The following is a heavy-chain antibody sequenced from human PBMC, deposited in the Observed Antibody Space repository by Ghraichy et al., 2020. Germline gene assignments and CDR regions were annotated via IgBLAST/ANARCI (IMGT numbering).Heavy chain of an antibody. V-gene: IGHV4-59*01. J-gene: IGHJ5*02. Sequence: GSLRLTCTVSGGSISRYYWSWIRQPPGKGLEWMGYIYYSGSTNYNPSLKSRVTISVDTSKNQFSLKLSSVTAADTAVYYCARQGDYYDSSGYYYDWFDPWGQGTLVTVSS. CDR2: IYYSGST. CDR1: GGSISRYY. D-gene: IGHD3-22*01. CDR3: ARQGDYYDSSGYYYDWFDP.